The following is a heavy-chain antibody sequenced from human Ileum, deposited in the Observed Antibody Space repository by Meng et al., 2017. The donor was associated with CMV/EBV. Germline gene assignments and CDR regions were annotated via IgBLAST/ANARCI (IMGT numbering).Heavy chain of an antibody. J-gene: IGHJ4*02. V-gene: IGHV4-30-4*08. CDR1: GASITSGNYY. D-gene: IGHD2-15*01. CDR2: IYYSGSP. CDR3: VRQVVAASFDY. Sequence: QLRECGHGLLKPSQTLSLTCPVSGASITSGNYYWSWIRRPPWRGLEWIGYIYYSGSPYSKPSLKSRVTISLDTSKNQFSLNLRSVTATDSAVYYCVRQVVAASFDYWGQGALVTVSS.